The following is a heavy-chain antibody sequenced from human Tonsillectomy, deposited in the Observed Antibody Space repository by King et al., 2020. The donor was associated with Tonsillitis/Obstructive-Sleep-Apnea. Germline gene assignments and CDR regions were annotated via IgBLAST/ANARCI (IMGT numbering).Heavy chain of an antibody. V-gene: IGHV3-7*03. CDR1: GFTFSSYW. CDR3: ARDTPTYYDFWSGYYRNYGMDV. D-gene: IGHD3-3*01. Sequence: VQLVESGGGLVQPGGSLRLSCAASGFTFSSYWMSWVRQAPGKGLEWVANIKQDGSEKYYVDSVKGRFTISRDNAKNSLYLQMNSLRAEDTAVYYCARDTPTYYDFWSGYYRNYGMDVWGQGTTVTVSS. CDR2: IKQDGSEK. J-gene: IGHJ6*02.